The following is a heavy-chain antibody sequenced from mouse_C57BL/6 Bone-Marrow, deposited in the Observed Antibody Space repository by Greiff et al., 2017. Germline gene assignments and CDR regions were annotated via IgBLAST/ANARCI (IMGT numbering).Heavy chain of an antibody. CDR1: GFTFSDYG. Sequence: EVQLVESGGGLVKPGGSLKLSCAASGFTFSDYGMHWVRQAPEKGLEWVAYISSGSSTIYYADTVKGRFTISRDNAKNTLFLQMTSLMSEDTAMYYCARPLYYGSSYDAMDYWGQGTSVTVSS. CDR2: ISSGSSTI. CDR3: ARPLYYGSSYDAMDY. D-gene: IGHD1-1*01. J-gene: IGHJ4*01. V-gene: IGHV5-17*01.